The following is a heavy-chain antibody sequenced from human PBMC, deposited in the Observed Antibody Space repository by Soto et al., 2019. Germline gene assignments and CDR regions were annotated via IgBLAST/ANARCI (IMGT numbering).Heavy chain of an antibody. CDR2: INSDGSST. CDR1: GFTFSSYW. Sequence: GGSLRLSCAASGFTFSSYWMHWVRQAPGKGLVWVSRINSDGSSTSYADSVKGRFTISRDNAKNTLYLQMNSLRAEDTAVYYCARVGAYDFWSGYYTSSTSHDAFDIWGQGTIVTVSS. CDR3: ARVGAYDFWSGYYTSSTSHDAFDI. J-gene: IGHJ3*02. D-gene: IGHD3-3*01. V-gene: IGHV3-74*01.